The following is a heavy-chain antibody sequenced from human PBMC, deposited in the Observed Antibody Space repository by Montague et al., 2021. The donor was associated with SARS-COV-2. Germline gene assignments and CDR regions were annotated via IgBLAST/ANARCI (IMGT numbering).Heavy chain of an antibody. V-gene: IGHV3-23*01. CDR2: VSGDGDST. Sequence: SLRLSCAASGFTFSSYAMSWVRQAPGKGLDWVSAVSGDGDSTYYADSVKGRFTISRDNSKNTLYLQMNSLRAEDTAVYYCAKCLRFSGFDGNYFDSWGQGTLVTVSS. CDR1: GFTFSSYA. J-gene: IGHJ4*02. D-gene: IGHD5-12*01. CDR3: AKCLRFSGFDGNYFDS.